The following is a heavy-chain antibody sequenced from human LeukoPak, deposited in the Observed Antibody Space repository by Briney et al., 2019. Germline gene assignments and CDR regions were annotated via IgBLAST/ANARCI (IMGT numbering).Heavy chain of an antibody. D-gene: IGHD3-10*01. CDR2: ISRSSTDT. Sequence: GGSLRLSCAASGFTFTDFYMSWIRQAPEKGLEWLSDISRSSTDTNYADSVKGRFTISRDNAKNSLFLQLNSLRAEDTAVYYCARKTYYYDSGSYSKSYYFDYWGQGTLVTVSS. CDR3: ARKTYYYDSGSYSKSYYFDY. V-gene: IGHV3-11*06. J-gene: IGHJ4*02. CDR1: GFTFTDFY.